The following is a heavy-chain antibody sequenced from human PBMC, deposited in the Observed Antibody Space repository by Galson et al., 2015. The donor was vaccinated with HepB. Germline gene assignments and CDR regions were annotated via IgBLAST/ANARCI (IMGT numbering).Heavy chain of an antibody. CDR2: IYYTGSA. CDR3: ARNGDSGDFVSWFDP. D-gene: IGHD4-17*01. V-gene: IGHV4-39*02. CDR1: GGSVSNYNYY. Sequence: ETLSLTCTVSGGSVSNYNYYWAWIRQPPGRGLAWIGSIYYTGSAYYNPSLKSRVTVSVDTSKNHFSLSLTSVTAADTAIYYCARNGDSGDFVSWFDPWGQGTLVTVSS. J-gene: IGHJ5*02.